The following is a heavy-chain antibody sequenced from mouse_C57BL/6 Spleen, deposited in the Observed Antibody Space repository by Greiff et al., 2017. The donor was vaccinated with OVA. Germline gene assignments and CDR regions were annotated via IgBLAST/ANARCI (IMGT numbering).Heavy chain of an antibody. Sequence: EVKLMESGPGLVKPSQSLSLTCSVTGYSITSGYYWNWIRQFPGNKLEWMGYISYDGSNNYNPSLKNRISITRDTSKNQFFLKLNSVTTEDTATYYCARDQVYGNYGFDYWGQGTTLTVSS. CDR3: ARDQVYGNYGFDY. J-gene: IGHJ2*01. D-gene: IGHD2-1*01. CDR2: ISYDGSN. V-gene: IGHV3-6*01. CDR1: GYSITSGYY.